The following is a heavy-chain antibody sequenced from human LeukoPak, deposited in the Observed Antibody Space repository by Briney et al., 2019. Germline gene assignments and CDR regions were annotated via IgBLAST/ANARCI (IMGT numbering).Heavy chain of an antibody. D-gene: IGHD3-16*02. Sequence: ASVKASCKASGCTFSGYQIHWVRQAPGQGLEWMGWINPNSGDTKYAQKFQGRVTMTSDTSTSTVYMELSRLSSDDTAVYSCARGAVSGTYRYLYWGQGTLVTVSS. CDR3: ARGAVSGTYRYLY. V-gene: IGHV1-2*02. J-gene: IGHJ4*02. CDR2: INPNSGDT. CDR1: GCTFSGYQ.